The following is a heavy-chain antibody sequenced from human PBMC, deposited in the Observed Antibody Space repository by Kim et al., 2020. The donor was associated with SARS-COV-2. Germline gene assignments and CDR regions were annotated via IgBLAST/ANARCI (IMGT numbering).Heavy chain of an antibody. V-gene: IGHV3-23*01. CDR2: GST. D-gene: IGHD1-1*01. J-gene: IGHJ5*02. Sequence: GSTNYADSVTGRFTISRDNSKHTLYLQMTSLRAEYTAVYYCAVVAGTICFDPWGQGTLVTVSS. CDR3: AVVAGTICFDP.